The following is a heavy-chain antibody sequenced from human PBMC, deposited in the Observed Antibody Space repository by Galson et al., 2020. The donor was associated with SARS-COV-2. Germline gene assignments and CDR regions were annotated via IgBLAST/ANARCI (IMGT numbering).Heavy chain of an antibody. CDR1: GFSFSDYW. CDR2: INSYGNST. J-gene: IGHJ4*02. V-gene: IGHV3-74*01. CDR3: TRHSSGDY. D-gene: IGHD3-22*01. Sequence: GGSLRLSCAASGFSFSDYWMHWVRQAPGKGLVWVSRINSYGNSTNYADSVRGRFTGSRDNAKNVLYLQMNSLRAEDTAVYYCTRHSSGDYWGQGTLVTVSP.